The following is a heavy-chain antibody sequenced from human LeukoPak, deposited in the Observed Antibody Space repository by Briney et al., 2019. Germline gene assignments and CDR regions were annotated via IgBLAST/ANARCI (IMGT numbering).Heavy chain of an antibody. CDR2: INHSGST. CDR3: ATERGYSYGPFDY. CDR1: GGSFSGYY. Sequence: PSETLSLXCAVYGGSFSGYYWSWIRQPPGKGLEWIGEINHSGSTNYNPSLKSRVTISVDTSKNQFSLKLSSVTAADTAVYYCATERGYSYGPFDYWGQGTLVTVSS. J-gene: IGHJ4*02. D-gene: IGHD5-18*01. V-gene: IGHV4-34*01.